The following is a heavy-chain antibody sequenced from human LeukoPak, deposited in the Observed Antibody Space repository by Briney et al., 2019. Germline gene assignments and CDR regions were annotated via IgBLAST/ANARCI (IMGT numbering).Heavy chain of an antibody. D-gene: IGHD1-26*01. J-gene: IGHJ4*02. CDR3: VRHFAPFRLGPHFDY. CDR1: GGSITNYY. CDR2: IYYSGST. V-gene: IGHV4-59*08. Sequence: SETLSLTCSVSGGSITNYYWSWVRQPPGRGLEWIGYIYYSGSTHYNPSLKSRVTISVDTSRNQFSLNLTSMTAADTAVYYCVRHFAPFRLGPHFDYWGQGSLVTVSS.